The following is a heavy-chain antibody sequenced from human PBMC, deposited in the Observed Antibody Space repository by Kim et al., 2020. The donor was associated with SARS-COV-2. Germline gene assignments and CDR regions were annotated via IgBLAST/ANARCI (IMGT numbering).Heavy chain of an antibody. D-gene: IGHD6-6*01. CDR3: ARHPIYSSSSGLTLEYNWFDP. Sequence: GESLKISCKGSGYSFTSYWIGWVRQMPGKGLEWMGIIYPGDSDTRYSPSFQGQVTISADKSISTAYLQWSSLKASDTAMYYCARHPIYSSSSGLTLEYNWFDPWGQGTLVTVSS. V-gene: IGHV5-51*01. CDR2: IYPGDSDT. J-gene: IGHJ5*02. CDR1: GYSFTSYW.